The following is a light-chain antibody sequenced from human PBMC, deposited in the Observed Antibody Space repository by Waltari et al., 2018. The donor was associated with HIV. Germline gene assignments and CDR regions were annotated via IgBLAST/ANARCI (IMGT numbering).Light chain of an antibody. Sequence: SSELTQPLSVSVALGQTARRTCGGNNIGTKNVHWYQQNPGQAPHLAIYRHNNRPSGTPERFSGSNSGNTATLTISRAQAGDEADYYCQVCDSSTVVFGTGTKVTVL. CDR2: RHN. CDR3: QVCDSSTVV. J-gene: IGLJ1*01. CDR1: NIGTKN. V-gene: IGLV3-9*01.